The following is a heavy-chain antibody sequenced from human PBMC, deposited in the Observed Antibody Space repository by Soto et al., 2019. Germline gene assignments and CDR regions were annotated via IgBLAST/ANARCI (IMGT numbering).Heavy chain of an antibody. CDR3: AREYCTSTSCYNYYYYGMDV. CDR2: IIPIFGTA. D-gene: IGHD2-2*02. V-gene: IGHV1-69*13. CDR1: GGTFSSYA. Sequence: SVKVSCKASGGTFSSYAISWVRQAPGQGLEWMGGIIPIFGTANYAQKFQGRVTITADESTSTAYMELSSLRSEDTAVYYCAREYCTSTSCYNYYYYGMDVWGQGTTVTVSS. J-gene: IGHJ6*02.